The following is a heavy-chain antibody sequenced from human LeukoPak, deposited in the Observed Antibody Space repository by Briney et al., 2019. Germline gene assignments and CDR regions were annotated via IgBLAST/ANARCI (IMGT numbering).Heavy chain of an antibody. J-gene: IGHJ5*02. CDR2: IETGGAST. V-gene: IGHV3-23*01. Sequence: PGESLRLSCAASGFTFSSYGMSWVRQAPGKGLEWVSAIETGGASTYYADSVKGRFSISRDNSKNTLYLQMNSLRAEDTAVYYCAKDRAVARTWSSAWGQGTLVTVSS. CDR3: AKDRAVARTWSSA. CDR1: GFTFSSYG. D-gene: IGHD6-19*01.